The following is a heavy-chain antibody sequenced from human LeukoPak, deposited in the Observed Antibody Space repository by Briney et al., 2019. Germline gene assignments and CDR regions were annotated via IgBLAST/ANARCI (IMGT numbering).Heavy chain of an antibody. Sequence: SETLSLTCAVYGGSFSGYYWSWIRQPPGKGLEWIGEINHSGSTNYNPSLKSRVTISVDKSKNQFSLKLSSVTAADTAVYYCARGLAYYYDSSGHSYYWGQGTLVTVSS. CDR1: GGSFSGYY. CDR2: INHSGST. V-gene: IGHV4-34*01. D-gene: IGHD3-22*01. CDR3: ARGLAYYYDSSGHSYY. J-gene: IGHJ4*02.